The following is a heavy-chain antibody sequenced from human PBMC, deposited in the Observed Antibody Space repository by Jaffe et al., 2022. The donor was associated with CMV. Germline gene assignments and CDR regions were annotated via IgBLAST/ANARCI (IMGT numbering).Heavy chain of an antibody. CDR1: GYTFTSYA. CDR3: ARDSAIRYSSSPRGYYYYMDV. CDR2: INAGNGNT. J-gene: IGHJ6*03. D-gene: IGHD6-6*01. Sequence: QVQLVQSGAEVKKPGASVKVSCKASGYTFTSYAMHWVRQAPGQRLEWMGWINAGNGNTKYSQKFQGRVTITRDTSASTAYMELSSLRSEDTAVYYCARDSAIRYSSSPRGYYYYMDVWGKGTTVTVSS. V-gene: IGHV1-3*01.